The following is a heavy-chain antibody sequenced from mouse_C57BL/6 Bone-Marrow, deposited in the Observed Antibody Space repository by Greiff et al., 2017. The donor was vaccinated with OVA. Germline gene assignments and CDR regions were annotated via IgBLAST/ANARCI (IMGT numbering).Heavy chain of an antibody. CDR3: AREDDGYCFAY. CDR2: INPSSGYT. D-gene: IGHD2-3*01. J-gene: IGHJ3*01. V-gene: IGHV1-7*01. Sequence: VQVVESGAELAKPGASVKLSCKASGYTFTSYWMHWVKQRPGQGLEWIGYINPSSGYTKYNQKFKDKATLTADKSSSTAYMQLSSLTYEDSAVYYCAREDDGYCFAYWGQGTLVTVSA. CDR1: GYTFTSYW.